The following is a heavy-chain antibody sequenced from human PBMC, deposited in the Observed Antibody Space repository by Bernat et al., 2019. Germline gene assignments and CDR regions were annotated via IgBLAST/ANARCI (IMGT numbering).Heavy chain of an antibody. J-gene: IGHJ6*02. Sequence: QVTLRESGPALVKPTQTLTLTCTFSGFSLSTSGMCVSWIRQPPGKALEWLARIDWDDDKYYSTSLKTRLTISKDTSKNQVVLTMTNMDPVDTATYYCARISGGSEGGWKEPYYYYYGMDVWGQGTTVTVSS. CDR2: IDWDDDK. V-gene: IGHV2-70*15. D-gene: IGHD6-19*01. CDR3: ARISGGSEGGWKEPYYYYYGMDV. CDR1: GFSLSTSGMC.